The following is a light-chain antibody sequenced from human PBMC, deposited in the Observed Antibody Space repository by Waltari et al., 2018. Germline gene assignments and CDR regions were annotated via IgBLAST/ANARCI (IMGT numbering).Light chain of an antibody. J-gene: IGKJ5*01. V-gene: IGKV1-9*01. CDR3: QQLKSYPIT. CDR2: VTS. Sequence: TQLTQSPSSLSASVGDRVTITCRASQVILGYLAWYQQRPGKAPKFLIYVTSTLRSGVPSRFSGSGSGTYFTLTISDLQPEDFATYYCQQLKSYPITFGQGTRLEIK. CDR1: QVILGY.